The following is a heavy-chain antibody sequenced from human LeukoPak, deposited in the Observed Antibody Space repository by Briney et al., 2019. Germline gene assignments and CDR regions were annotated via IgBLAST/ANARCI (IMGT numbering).Heavy chain of an antibody. Sequence: GASVKVSCKASGYTFTGYYMHWVRQAPGQGLEWMGWTNPNSGGTNYAQKFQGRVTMTRDTSISTAYMELSRLRSDDTAVYYCARDLSGDIVVVPAAPSGFDYWGQGTLVTVSS. V-gene: IGHV1-2*02. D-gene: IGHD2-2*01. J-gene: IGHJ4*02. CDR3: ARDLSGDIVVVPAAPSGFDY. CDR2: TNPNSGGT. CDR1: GYTFTGYY.